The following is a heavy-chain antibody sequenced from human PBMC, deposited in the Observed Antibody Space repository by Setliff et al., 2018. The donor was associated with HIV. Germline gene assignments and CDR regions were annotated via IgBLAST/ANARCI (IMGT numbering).Heavy chain of an antibody. J-gene: IGHJ6*02. V-gene: IGHV4-61*01. CDR2: IYYSGST. CDR3: ARIFGDQGYYYGMDV. D-gene: IGHD3-3*01. Sequence: SETLSLTCTVSGGSVSSGSYYWSWIRQPPGKGLEWIGYIYYSGSTKHNPSLKSRVTISVDTSKNQLSLKLSSVTAADTAVYYCARIFGDQGYYYGMDVWGQGTTVTVSS. CDR1: GGSVSSGSYY.